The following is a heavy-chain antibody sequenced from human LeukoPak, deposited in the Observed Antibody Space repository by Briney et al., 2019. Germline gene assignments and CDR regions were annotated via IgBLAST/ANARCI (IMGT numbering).Heavy chain of an antibody. J-gene: IGHJ6*02. CDR3: ARDKGYSSSWSSYYYGMDV. D-gene: IGHD6-13*01. V-gene: IGHV3-11*01. Sequence: GGSLRLSCAASGFTFSDYYMSWIRLAPGKGLEWVSYISSSGSTMYYADSVKGRFTISRDNAKNSLYLQMSSLRAEDTAVYYCARDKGYSSSWSSYYYGMDVWGQGTTVTVSS. CDR1: GFTFSDYY. CDR2: ISSSGSTM.